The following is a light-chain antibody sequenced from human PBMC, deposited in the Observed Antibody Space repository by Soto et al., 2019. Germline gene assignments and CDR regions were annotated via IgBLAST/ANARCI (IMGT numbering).Light chain of an antibody. V-gene: IGLV2-8*01. Sequence: QSALTQPPSASGSPGQSVAISCTGTSSDIGSYVFVSWYQQHPGKAPKLLIYEVTKRPSGVPDRFSGSKSGNTASLTVSGLQVEDEADYYCSIYAGGNIVIFGGGTKLTVL. CDR1: SSDIGSYVF. CDR2: EVT. CDR3: SIYAGGNIVI. J-gene: IGLJ2*01.